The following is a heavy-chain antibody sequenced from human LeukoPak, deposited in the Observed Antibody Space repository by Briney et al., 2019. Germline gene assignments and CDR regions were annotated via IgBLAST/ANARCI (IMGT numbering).Heavy chain of an antibody. CDR3: ARSSGSTYCSGGSCYSLQH. D-gene: IGHD2-15*01. Sequence: ASVKVSCKASGYTFTSYGISWVRQAPGQGLEWMGWISAYNGNTNYAQKLQGRVTITTDTSTSTVYMELSSLRSEDTAVYYCARSSGSTYCSGGSCYSLQHWGQGTLVTVSS. CDR2: ISAYNGNT. CDR1: GYTFTSYG. V-gene: IGHV1-18*01. J-gene: IGHJ1*01.